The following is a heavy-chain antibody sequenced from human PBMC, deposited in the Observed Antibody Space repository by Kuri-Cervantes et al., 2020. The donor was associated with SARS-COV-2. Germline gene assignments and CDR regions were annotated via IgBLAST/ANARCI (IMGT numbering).Heavy chain of an antibody. CDR1: GDSFNSYW. J-gene: IGHJ4*02. CDR3: ARHSDSSGYWDY. V-gene: IGHV5-51*01. CDR2: IYPGDSDT. Sequence: GESLKISCKGSGDSFNSYWISWVRQTPGKGLEWMGMIYPGDSDTRYSPSFQGQVTISADKSISTAYLQWSSLKASDTAMYYCARHSDSSGYWDYWGQGTLVTVSS. D-gene: IGHD3-22*01.